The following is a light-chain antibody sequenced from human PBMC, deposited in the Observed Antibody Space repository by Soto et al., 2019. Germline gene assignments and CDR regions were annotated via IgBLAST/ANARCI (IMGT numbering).Light chain of an antibody. CDR3: QVWDSSSDHPGYV. CDR2: YDS. J-gene: IGLJ1*01. Sequence: SYELTQPPSVSVAPGKTARITCGGNNIGSKSVHWYQQKPGQAPVLVIYYDSDRPSGIPERFSGSNSGNTATLTISRVEAGDDADYYCQVWDSSSDHPGYVFGTGTKLTVL. V-gene: IGLV3-21*04. CDR1: NIGSKS.